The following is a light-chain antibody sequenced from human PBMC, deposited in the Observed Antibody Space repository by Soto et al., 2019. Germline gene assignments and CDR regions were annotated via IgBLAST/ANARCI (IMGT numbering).Light chain of an antibody. CDR3: LQHSNYPYS. CDR2: AAS. Sequence: DIQMTQSPSSLSASVGDRVTITCRASQGISSLLGWYQQKPGKAPKRLIYAASSLQGGVPSRFSGSGSGTELTLTISSLQPEDFATYYCLQHSNYPYSFGQGTKLEIK. V-gene: IGKV1-17*01. CDR1: QGISSL. J-gene: IGKJ2*01.